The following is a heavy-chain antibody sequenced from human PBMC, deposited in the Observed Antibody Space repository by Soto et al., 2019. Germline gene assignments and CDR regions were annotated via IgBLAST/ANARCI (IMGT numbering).Heavy chain of an antibody. Sequence: ASVKVSCKASGYTFTSYAMHWVRQAPGQRLEWMGWINAGNGNTKYSQKFQGRVTITRDTSASTAYMELSSLRSEDTAVYYCASWVGGVITNYSWSDPGGKGTLFPVPS. CDR2: INAGNGNT. V-gene: IGHV1-3*01. CDR1: GYTFTSYA. CDR3: ASWVGGVITNYSWSDP. D-gene: IGHD3-10*01. J-gene: IGHJ5*02.